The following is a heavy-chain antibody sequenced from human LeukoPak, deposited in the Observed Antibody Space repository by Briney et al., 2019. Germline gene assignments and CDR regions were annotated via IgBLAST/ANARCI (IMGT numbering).Heavy chain of an antibody. J-gene: IGHJ3*02. CDR3: ARHPRLGYCSSTSCYSNAFDI. Sequence: SGPTLVRPTQTLTLTCTFSEVSFSTSGVGVGWIRQPPGKALEWIGEINHSGSTNYNPSLKSRVTISVDTSKNQFSLKLSSVTAADTAVYYCARHPRLGYCSSTSCYSNAFDIWGQGTMVTVSS. CDR2: INHSGST. CDR1: EVSFSTSGVG. D-gene: IGHD2-2*01. V-gene: IGHV4-39*01.